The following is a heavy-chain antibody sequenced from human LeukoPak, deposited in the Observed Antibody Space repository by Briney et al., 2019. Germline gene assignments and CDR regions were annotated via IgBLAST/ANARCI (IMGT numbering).Heavy chain of an antibody. CDR3: AREPSYDFWSGLRYNWFDP. Sequence: SETLSLTCTVSGGSISSGSYYWSWIRQPAGKGLEWIGRIYTSGSTNYNPSLKSRVTISVDTSKNQFSLKLSSVTAADTAVYYCAREPSYDFWSGLRYNWFDPWGQGTLVTVSS. CDR2: IYTSGST. V-gene: IGHV4-61*02. CDR1: GGSISSGSYY. D-gene: IGHD3-3*01. J-gene: IGHJ5*02.